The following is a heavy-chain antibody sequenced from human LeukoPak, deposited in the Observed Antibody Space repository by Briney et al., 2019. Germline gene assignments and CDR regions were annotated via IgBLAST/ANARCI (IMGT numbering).Heavy chain of an antibody. Sequence: SQTLSLTCALSGDIVSSNTAAWNCIRQSPSGGLEWLGRTYYRSKWYNDYAVSVKSRITINPDTSKNQFSLQLNSVTPEDTAVYFCARDGWPAFDYWGQGTLVTVSS. CDR2: TYYRSKWYN. J-gene: IGHJ4*02. CDR3: ARDGWPAFDY. V-gene: IGHV6-1*01. D-gene: IGHD2-15*01. CDR1: GDIVSSNTAA.